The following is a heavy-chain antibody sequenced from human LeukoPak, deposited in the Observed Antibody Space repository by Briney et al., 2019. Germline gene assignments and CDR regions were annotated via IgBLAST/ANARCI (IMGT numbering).Heavy chain of an antibody. CDR3: ARGSEHLDNWFDP. J-gene: IGHJ5*02. D-gene: IGHD1-14*01. CDR1: GFIFSNYG. CDR2: ISGSSSLI. Sequence: GGSLRLSCAASGFIFSNYGMNWVRQAPGKGLEWISYISGSSSLIHQADSVKGRFTIPRDNAKNLVSLQMSSLRDEDTAVYYCARGSEHLDNWFDPWGQGTLVTVSS. V-gene: IGHV3-48*02.